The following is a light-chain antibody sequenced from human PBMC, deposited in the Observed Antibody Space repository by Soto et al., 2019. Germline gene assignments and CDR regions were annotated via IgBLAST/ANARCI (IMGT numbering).Light chain of an antibody. V-gene: IGKV3-20*01. CDR2: GTS. Sequence: EIVLTQSPGTLSLSLGKRATLSCRASHSVTSTSLAWFQQKAGQAPRLLIFGTSNMATGIPDRFSGSGSGTDFTLTISSLEPEDFAVYYCQQSGSFPFTFGPGTKVDV. J-gene: IGKJ3*01. CDR3: QQSGSFPFT. CDR1: HSVTSTS.